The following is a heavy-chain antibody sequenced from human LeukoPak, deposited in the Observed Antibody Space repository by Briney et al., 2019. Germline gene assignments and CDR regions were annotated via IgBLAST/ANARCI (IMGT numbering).Heavy chain of an antibody. CDR1: GYSFTSYW. CDR2: IYPGDSDT. Sequence: GESLKISCKGSGYSFTSYWIGWVRQMPGKGLEWMGIIYPGDSDTRYSPPFQGQVTISADKSISTAYLQWSSLKASDTAMYYCASSLNYYDSSGYYYGFDYWGQGTLVTVSS. J-gene: IGHJ4*02. CDR3: ASSLNYYDSSGYYYGFDY. D-gene: IGHD3-22*01. V-gene: IGHV5-51*01.